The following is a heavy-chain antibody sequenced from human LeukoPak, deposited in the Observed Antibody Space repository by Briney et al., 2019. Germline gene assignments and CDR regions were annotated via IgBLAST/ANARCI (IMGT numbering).Heavy chain of an antibody. CDR2: INHSGST. Sequence: SETLSLTCAVYGGSFSGYYWSWIRQPPGKGLEWIGEINHSGSTNYNPSLKSRLTISVDTSKNQFSLKLSSVTAADTAVYYCARVRSSSSVIAFDIWGQGTMVTVSS. D-gene: IGHD6-6*01. CDR3: ARVRSSSSVIAFDI. CDR1: GGSFSGYY. V-gene: IGHV4-34*09. J-gene: IGHJ3*02.